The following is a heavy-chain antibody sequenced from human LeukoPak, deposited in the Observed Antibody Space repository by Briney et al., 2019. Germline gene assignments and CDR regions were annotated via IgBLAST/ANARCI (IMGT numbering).Heavy chain of an antibody. CDR3: ARDFVVERGRYFDY. J-gene: IGHJ4*02. Sequence: GRSLRLSCAASGFTFSSYGMHWVRQAPGKGLEWVAVIWYDGNNKYYTDSVKGRFTISRDNSKNTLDLQMNSLRAEDTAVYYCARDFVVERGRYFDYWGQGTLVNVSS. V-gene: IGHV3-33*01. D-gene: IGHD2-15*01. CDR2: IWYDGNNK. CDR1: GFTFSSYG.